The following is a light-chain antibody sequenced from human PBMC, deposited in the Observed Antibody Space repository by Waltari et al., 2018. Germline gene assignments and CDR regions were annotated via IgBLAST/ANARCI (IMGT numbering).Light chain of an antibody. CDR3: QQYDISPLT. V-gene: IGKV3-20*01. Sequence: EIVLTQSPGTLSLSPGEGATLPCRTSQTITTTYLAWYQQKPGQAPTLLIYGTFTRATGIPDRFTGSGSGTDFSLTISSLEPEDFATYYCQQYDISPLTFGGGTKVEIK. CDR2: GTF. CDR1: QTITTTY. J-gene: IGKJ4*01.